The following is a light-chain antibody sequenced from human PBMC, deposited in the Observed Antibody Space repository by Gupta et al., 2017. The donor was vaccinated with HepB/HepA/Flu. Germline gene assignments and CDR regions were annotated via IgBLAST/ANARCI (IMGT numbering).Light chain of an antibody. J-gene: IGLJ3*02. CDR1: SSDVGGYYY. CDR2: DVS. Sequence: SALTQPASLSGSPGQSLTLSCTVTSSDVGGYYYVSWYQQPPGKAPKLMIYDVSNRPSGVSNRFSGSKSGNTASLTISGLQAEDEADYYCSSYTSSSTLWVFGGGTKLTVL. V-gene: IGLV2-14*03. CDR3: SSYTSSSTLWV.